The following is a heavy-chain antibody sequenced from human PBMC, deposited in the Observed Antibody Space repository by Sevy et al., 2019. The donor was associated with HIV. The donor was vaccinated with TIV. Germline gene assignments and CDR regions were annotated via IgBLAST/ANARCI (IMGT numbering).Heavy chain of an antibody. CDR1: GFTFSRYD. CDR2: IDTAGDT. CDR3: AREAAGGGLRYFDY. V-gene: IGHV3-13*01. J-gene: IGHJ4*02. Sequence: GGSLRLSCAASGFTFSRYDMHWVRQVTGKGLEWVSAIDTAGDTYYPGSVKGRFTISRENAKNSLYLQMNGLRAGDTAVYYCAREAAGGGLRYFDYWGQGTLVTVSS. D-gene: IGHD6-13*01.